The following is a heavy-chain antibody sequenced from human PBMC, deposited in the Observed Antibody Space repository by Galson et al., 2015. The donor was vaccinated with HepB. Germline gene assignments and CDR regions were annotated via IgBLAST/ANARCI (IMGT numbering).Heavy chain of an antibody. V-gene: IGHV4-30-4*01. CDR3: ARDPNHGGGLYYFDH. D-gene: IGHD3-16*01. J-gene: IGHJ4*02. CDR2: NYHSGST. Sequence: TLSLTCTVSGASIGSGLYYWNWIRQPPGKGLEWIGYNYHSGSTFYNPSLRSRVVISTDKSNNQFSLNLTSVTAADTAVYYCARDPNHGGGLYYFDHWGQGSLVTVSS. CDR1: GASIGSGLYY.